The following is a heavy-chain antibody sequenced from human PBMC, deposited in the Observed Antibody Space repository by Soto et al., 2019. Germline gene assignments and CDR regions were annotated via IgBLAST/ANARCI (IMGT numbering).Heavy chain of an antibody. CDR1: GFTFSHYW. Sequence: EVQLVESGGGLVQPGGSLRLSCAASGFTFSHYWMSWVRQAPGKGLEWVANIKQDGSEKYYVDSVKGRLTISRDNAKNSLLLQMNRLRAEDTAVYYCARDQVHYYDSSGYYPPPQYWGQGTLVTVSS. D-gene: IGHD3-22*01. CDR3: ARDQVHYYDSSGYYPPPQY. J-gene: IGHJ4*02. V-gene: IGHV3-7*03. CDR2: IKQDGSEK.